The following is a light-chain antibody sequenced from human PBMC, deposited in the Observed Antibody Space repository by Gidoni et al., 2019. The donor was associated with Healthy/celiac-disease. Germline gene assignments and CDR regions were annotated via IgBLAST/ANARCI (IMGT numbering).Light chain of an antibody. V-gene: IGLV3-25*03. CDR2: KDS. J-gene: IGLJ2*01. CDR1: AFPKQY. CDR3: QSADSSGTYVV. Sequence: SPGQTARITCSGDAFPKQYAYWYQQKPGQAPVLVIYKDSERPSGITDRFSGSSSGTTVTLTISGVQAEDEADYYCQSADSSGTYVVFGGGTKLTVL.